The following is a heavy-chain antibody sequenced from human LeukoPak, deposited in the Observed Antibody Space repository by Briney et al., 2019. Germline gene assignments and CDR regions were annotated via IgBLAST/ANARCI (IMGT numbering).Heavy chain of an antibody. V-gene: IGHV4-34*01. CDR2: INHSGST. J-gene: IGHJ5*02. D-gene: IGHD3-22*01. CDR1: GGSFSGYY. Sequence: PSETLSLTCAVYGGSFSGYYWSWIRQPPGKGLEWIGEINHSGSTNYNPSLKSRVTILVDTSKNQFSLKLSSVTAADTAVYYCARVTMIVVVNWFDPWGQGTLVTVSS. CDR3: ARVTMIVVVNWFDP.